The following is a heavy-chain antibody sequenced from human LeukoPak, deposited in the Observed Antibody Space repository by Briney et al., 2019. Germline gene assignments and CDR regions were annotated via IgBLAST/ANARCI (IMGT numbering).Heavy chain of an antibody. CDR2: ISYDGSNK. CDR1: GFTFSSYA. J-gene: IGHJ3*02. Sequence: HPGGSLRLSCAASGFTFSSYAMHWVRQAPGKGLEWVAVISYDGSNKYYADSVKGRFTISRDNSKNTLYLQMNSLRAEDTAVYYCAREVGATIGLVHAFDIRGQGTMVTVSS. V-gene: IGHV3-30-3*01. CDR3: AREVGATIGLVHAFDI. D-gene: IGHD1-26*01.